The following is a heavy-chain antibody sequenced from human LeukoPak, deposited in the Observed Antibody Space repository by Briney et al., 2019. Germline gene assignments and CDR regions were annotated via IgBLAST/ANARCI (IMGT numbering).Heavy chain of an antibody. V-gene: IGHV3-7*05. CDR3: ARARDYGSGRANAFDI. Sequence: GGSLRLSCAASGFTFSRYWMSWVRQAPGKGLEWVANIKRDGSEKYYVDSVKGRLTISRDNAENSLYLQMNSLRAEDTAVYYCARARDYGSGRANAFDIWGQGTMVTVSS. CDR2: IKRDGSEK. CDR1: GFTFSRYW. D-gene: IGHD3-10*01. J-gene: IGHJ3*02.